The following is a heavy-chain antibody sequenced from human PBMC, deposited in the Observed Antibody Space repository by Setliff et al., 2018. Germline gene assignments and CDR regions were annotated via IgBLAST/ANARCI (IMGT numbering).Heavy chain of an antibody. CDR2: VHYDGVNK. CDR3: ASDSSGYLLRGTRPFDY. Sequence: GGSLRLSCAASGFTFSTYYMHWVRQPPGKGLEWVAFVHYDGVNKHYRDSVKGRFTISRDNSKNTLYLQMNSLRAEDTAVYYCASDSSGYLLRGTRPFDYWGQGTLVTVS. CDR1: GFTFSTYY. V-gene: IGHV3-30*02. D-gene: IGHD3-22*01. J-gene: IGHJ4*02.